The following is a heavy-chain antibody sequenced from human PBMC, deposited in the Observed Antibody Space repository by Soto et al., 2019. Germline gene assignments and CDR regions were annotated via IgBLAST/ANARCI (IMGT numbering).Heavy chain of an antibody. CDR3: AKDRRAGGNYGFYSDF. CDR1: GFTFSSYG. CDR2: SSATGSGT. Sequence: EMQLLESGGGLVQPGGSLRLSCAVSGFTFSSYGMTWVRQAPGTGLEWISFSSATGSGTYYADSVKGRFTISRDNSKNTLYLQMTSLRADDTAVYYCAKDRRAGGNYGFYSDFWGQGALVIVSS. J-gene: IGHJ4*02. V-gene: IGHV3-23*01. D-gene: IGHD1-7*01.